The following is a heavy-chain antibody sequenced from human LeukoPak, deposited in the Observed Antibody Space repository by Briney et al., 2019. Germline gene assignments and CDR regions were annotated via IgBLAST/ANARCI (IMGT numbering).Heavy chain of an antibody. J-gene: IGHJ4*02. Sequence: SETLSLTCTVSGFSVSSGPYYWSWIRQSPGKGLEWIAYTRYSGSTNYNPSLKSRLTISPDTPKNQLSLKLSSVTAADTAVYYCARTWDYWGQGTLVTVSS. CDR2: TRYSGST. CDR1: GFSVSSGPYY. CDR3: ARTWDY. V-gene: IGHV4-61*01.